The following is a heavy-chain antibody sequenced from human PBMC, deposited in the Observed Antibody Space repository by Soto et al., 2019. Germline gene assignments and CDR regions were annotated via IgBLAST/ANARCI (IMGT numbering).Heavy chain of an antibody. V-gene: IGHV1-18*01. J-gene: IGHJ6*02. CDR1: GYTFTSYG. D-gene: IGHD3-22*01. Sequence: QVQLVQSGAEVKKPGASVKVSCKASGYTFTSYGISWVRQAPGQGLEWMGWISAYNGNTNYAQKLQGRVTMTTDTSTSTAYMVLRSLRSDDTAVYYCAREGYYDSSRYQYGMDVWGQGTTVTVSS. CDR3: AREGYYDSSRYQYGMDV. CDR2: ISAYNGNT.